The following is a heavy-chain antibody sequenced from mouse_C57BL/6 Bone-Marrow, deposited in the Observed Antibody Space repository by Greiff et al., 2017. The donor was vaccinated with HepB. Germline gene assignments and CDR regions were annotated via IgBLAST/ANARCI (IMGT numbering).Heavy chain of an antibody. Sequence: EVKLVESGAELVRPGASVKLSCTASGFNIKDDYMHWVKQRPEQGLEWIGWIDPENGDTEYASKFQGKATITADTSSNTAYLQLSSLTSEDTAVYYCTTYGSSSYWYFDVWGTGTTVTVSS. V-gene: IGHV14-4*01. D-gene: IGHD1-1*01. CDR1: GFNIKDDY. J-gene: IGHJ1*03. CDR2: IDPENGDT. CDR3: TTYGSSSYWYFDV.